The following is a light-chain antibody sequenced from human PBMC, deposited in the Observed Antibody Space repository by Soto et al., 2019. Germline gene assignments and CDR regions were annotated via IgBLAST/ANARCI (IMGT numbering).Light chain of an antibody. V-gene: IGKV1-5*01. CDR3: QQYHTYWT. CDR2: DAY. J-gene: IGKJ1*01. Sequence: DIQMTQSPSTLSAFEGDRVTLTCRASQRIINWLAGYQQKPGKVPKVLICDAYSLENGVPSRFSGSGSGTEFSLTISSLQPDDSATYYCQQYHTYWTFGQGTKVEV. CDR1: QRIINW.